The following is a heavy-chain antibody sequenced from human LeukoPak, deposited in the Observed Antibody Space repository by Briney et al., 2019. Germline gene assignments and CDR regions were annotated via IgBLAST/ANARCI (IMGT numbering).Heavy chain of an antibody. Sequence: GRSLRLSCAASGFTVSSNYMSWVRQAPRKGLERVSVIYSGGSTYYADSVKGRFPISRDNSKDTLYLQMNSLRAEDTAVYYCAKDRDYVWGSYRPTAYFQHWGQGTLVTVSS. CDR2: IYSGGST. CDR1: GFTVSSNY. V-gene: IGHV3-53*01. D-gene: IGHD3-16*02. CDR3: AKDRDYVWGSYRPTAYFQH. J-gene: IGHJ1*01.